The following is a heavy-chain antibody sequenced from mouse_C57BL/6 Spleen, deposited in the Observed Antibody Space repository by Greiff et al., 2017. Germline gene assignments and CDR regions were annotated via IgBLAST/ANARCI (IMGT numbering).Heavy chain of an antibody. CDR3: ARCGVTTKSWFAY. J-gene: IGHJ3*01. V-gene: IGHV1-54*01. CDR2: IYPGSGGT. Sequence: VQLQQSEAELVRPGTSVKVSCKASGYAFTNYLIEWVKQRPGQGLEWIGVIYPGSGGTNYNEKFKGKATLTADKSSSTAYMQLSSLTSEDSAVYFCARCGVTTKSWFAYWGQGTLVTVSA. CDR1: GYAFTNYL. D-gene: IGHD2-2*01.